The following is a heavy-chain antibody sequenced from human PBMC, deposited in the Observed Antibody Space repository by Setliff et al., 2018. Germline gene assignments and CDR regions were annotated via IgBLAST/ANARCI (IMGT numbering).Heavy chain of an antibody. CDR2: ITPIFGTA. Sequence: GASVKVSCKASGGTFSSYAISWVRQAPGQGLEWMGGITPIFGTANYAQKFQGRVTITTDESTRTAYMELSSLRSEDTAVYYCASKGGYDFPHYFDYWGQGTLVTVSS. D-gene: IGHD5-12*01. V-gene: IGHV1-69*05. CDR1: GGTFSSYA. J-gene: IGHJ4*02. CDR3: ASKGGYDFPHYFDY.